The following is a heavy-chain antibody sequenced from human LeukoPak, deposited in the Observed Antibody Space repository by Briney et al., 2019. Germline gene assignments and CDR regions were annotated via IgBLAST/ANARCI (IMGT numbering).Heavy chain of an antibody. CDR1: GFSLTTYE. V-gene: IGHV3-48*03. D-gene: IGHD1-26*01. CDR3: ARDRRVGATWSVGAFDI. J-gene: IGHJ3*02. CDR2: ISSSGDSI. Sequence: GGSLRLSCAASGFSLTTYEMNWVRQAPGKGLEWVSYISSSGDSIYYADSVKGRFTISRDNAKNSLSLQMNSLRAENTAIYYCARDRRVGATWSVGAFDIWGQGTTVTVSS.